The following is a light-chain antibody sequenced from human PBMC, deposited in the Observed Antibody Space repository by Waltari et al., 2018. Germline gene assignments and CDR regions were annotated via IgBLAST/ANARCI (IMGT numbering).Light chain of an antibody. J-gene: IGLJ2*01. Sequence: QSALTQPPSASGSPGQSVTISCTGTSSDLRGYDFVSWYQHHPGKAPKLMIYEVSKRPSGVPDRFSGSKSGNTASLTVSGLQAEDEADYYCSSYVGSNNPVFGGGTKLTVL. CDR3: SSYVGSNNPV. V-gene: IGLV2-8*01. CDR1: SSDLRGYDF. CDR2: EVS.